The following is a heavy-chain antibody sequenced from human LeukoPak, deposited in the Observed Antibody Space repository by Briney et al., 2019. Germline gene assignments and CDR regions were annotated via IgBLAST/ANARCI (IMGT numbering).Heavy chain of an antibody. J-gene: IGHJ3*02. CDR1: GFTVSSNY. Sequence: GSLRLSCAASGFTVSSNYMSWVRQAPGKGLEWVSVIYSGGSGGSTYYADSVKGRFTISRDNSKNTLYLQMNSLRAEDTAVYYCARDSGCYYDAFHIWGQGTIVTVPS. D-gene: IGHD1-26*01. CDR3: ARDSGCYYDAFHI. V-gene: IGHV3-53*01. CDR2: IYSGGSGGST.